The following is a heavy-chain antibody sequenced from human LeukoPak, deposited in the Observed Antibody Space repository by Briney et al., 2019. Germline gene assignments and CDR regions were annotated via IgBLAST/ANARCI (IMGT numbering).Heavy chain of an antibody. CDR3: ARVPDPIAAAGPHAPNDYYYGMDV. CDR1: GFTFSNSA. CDR2: ITGSGDNT. D-gene: IGHD6-13*01. J-gene: IGHJ6*02. Sequence: GGSLRLSCAASGFTFSNSALSWVRQAPGKGLEWVATITGSGDNTYSANSVKGRFTISRDNSKNTLYLQMNSLRAEDTAKYYCARVPDPIAAAGPHAPNDYYYGMDVWGQGTTVTVSS. V-gene: IGHV3-23*01.